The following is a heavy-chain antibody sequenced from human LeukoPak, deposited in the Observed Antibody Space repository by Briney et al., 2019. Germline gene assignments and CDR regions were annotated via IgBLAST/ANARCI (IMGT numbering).Heavy chain of an antibody. V-gene: IGHV3-30*03. D-gene: IGHD6-25*01. Sequence: GRSLRLSCAASGFTFGSYGMHWVRQAPGKGLEWVAFISYDRSETYYADSVKGRFSISRDNSKNTVYLQMNSLRTEDRAVYYCAREGGYYFDHWGQGTLVTVSS. CDR2: ISYDRSET. J-gene: IGHJ4*02. CDR1: GFTFGSYG. CDR3: AREGGYYFDH.